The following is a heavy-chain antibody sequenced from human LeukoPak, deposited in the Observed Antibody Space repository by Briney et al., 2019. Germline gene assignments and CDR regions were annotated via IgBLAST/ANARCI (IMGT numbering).Heavy chain of an antibody. D-gene: IGHD5-12*01. CDR2: ISASGDVT. J-gene: IGHJ4*02. CDR3: ARDLSGYDDGKPRYYFDY. Sequence: GGSLRLSCEASRFSFSAYPMGWVRRAPGKGLEWVSGISASGDVTFHADSVKGRFTISRDNSKNTLYLQMNSLRAEDTAVYYCARDLSGYDDGKPRYYFDYWGQGTLVTVSS. V-gene: IGHV3-23*01. CDR1: RFSFSAYP.